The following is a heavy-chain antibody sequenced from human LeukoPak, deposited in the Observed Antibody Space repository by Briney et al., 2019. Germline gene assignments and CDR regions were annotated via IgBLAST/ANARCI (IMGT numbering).Heavy chain of an antibody. CDR2: IYYSGTT. Sequence: PSETLSLTCTVSGGSISSDYWSWIRQSPGKGLEWIGYIYYSGTTSYNPSLKSRVTISLDTSKNQFSLKLSSVTAADTAVYYCARTYDTSGYYYAFDYWGQGTLVTVSS. J-gene: IGHJ4*02. V-gene: IGHV4-59*01. CDR1: GGSISSDY. D-gene: IGHD3-22*01. CDR3: ARTYDTSGYYYAFDY.